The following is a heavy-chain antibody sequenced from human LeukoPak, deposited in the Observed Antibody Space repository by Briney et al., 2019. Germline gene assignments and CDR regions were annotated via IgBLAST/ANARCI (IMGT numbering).Heavy chain of an antibody. D-gene: IGHD1-1*01. Sequence: PGGSLRLSCTASGFTFSSYWMHWVRQAPGKGLVWVSRINSDGSSTNYADSVKGRFTVSRDNAKNTLFLQMNSLRAEDTAVYYCARVVGSGTAYSYWGQGTLVTVSS. CDR2: INSDGSST. CDR3: ARVVGSGTAYSY. V-gene: IGHV3-74*01. J-gene: IGHJ4*02. CDR1: GFTFSSYW.